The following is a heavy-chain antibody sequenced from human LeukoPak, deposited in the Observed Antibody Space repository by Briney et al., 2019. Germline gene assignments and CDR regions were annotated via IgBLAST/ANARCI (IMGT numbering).Heavy chain of an antibody. D-gene: IGHD3-16*01. V-gene: IGHV4-59*02. J-gene: IGHJ4*02. CDR3: ARGRVHYDYVSERFDY. CDR1: GFTVSSNY. CDR2: IYYSGST. Sequence: GSLRLSCAASGFTVSSNYMSWVRQAPGKGLEWIGYIYYSGSTNYNPSLKSRVTISVDTSKNQFSLKLSSVTAADTAVYYCARGRVHYDYVSERFDYWGQGTLVTVSS.